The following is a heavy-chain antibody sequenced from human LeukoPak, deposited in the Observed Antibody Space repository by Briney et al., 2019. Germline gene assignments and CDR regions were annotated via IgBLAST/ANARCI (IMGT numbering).Heavy chain of an antibody. CDR3: AKDVGSGSLTNFDY. Sequence: GGSLRLSCAASGFTFSTYAMTWVRQAPGKGVEWVSRISGSGGSTYYVDADSVKGRFTISRDNSKNTLYLQMNSLRAEDTAVYYCAKDVGSGSLTNFDYWGQGTLVTVSS. J-gene: IGHJ4*02. D-gene: IGHD1-26*01. CDR1: GFTFSTYA. V-gene: IGHV3-23*01. CDR2: ISGSGGST.